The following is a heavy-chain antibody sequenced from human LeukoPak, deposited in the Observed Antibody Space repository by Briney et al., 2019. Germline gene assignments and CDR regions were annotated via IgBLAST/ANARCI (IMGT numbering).Heavy chain of an antibody. Sequence: ASVKVSCKASGGSFSSYYMHWVRQAPGQGLEWMGIINPTGNSTSYAQKFQGRVTMTRDLSTSTLYMELSSLRSEDTAVYYCARDRGWELRWFELDYWGQGTLVTVSS. J-gene: IGHJ4*02. D-gene: IGHD3-10*01. V-gene: IGHV1-46*01. CDR3: ARDRGWELRWFELDY. CDR2: INPTGNST. CDR1: GGSFSSYY.